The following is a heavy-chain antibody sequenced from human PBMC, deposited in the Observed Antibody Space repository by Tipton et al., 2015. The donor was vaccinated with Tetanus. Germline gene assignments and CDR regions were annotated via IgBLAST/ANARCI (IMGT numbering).Heavy chain of an antibody. J-gene: IGHJ4*02. CDR3: AREFREYYDFWSGYGGFDY. V-gene: IGHV4-39*02. D-gene: IGHD3-3*01. CDR1: GGSISSSSYY. Sequence: TLSLTCTVSGGSISSSSYYWGWIRQPPGKGLEWIGSIYYSGSTYYNPSLKSRVTISVDTSKNQFSLKLSSVTAADTAVYYCAREFREYYDFWSGYGGFDYWGQGTLVTVSS. CDR2: IYYSGST.